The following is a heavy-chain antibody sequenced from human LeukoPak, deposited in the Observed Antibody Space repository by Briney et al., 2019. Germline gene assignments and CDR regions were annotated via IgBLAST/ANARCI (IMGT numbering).Heavy chain of an antibody. D-gene: IGHD6-25*01. J-gene: IGHJ4*02. CDR2: IYYSGNT. V-gene: IGHV4-59*01. Sequence: SETLSLTCTVSGXSISSYYGNWIRQPPGKGLEWIGYIYYSGNTNYSPSLKGRVAISVDTSKNQFSLDLTSVTATDTAVYYCAREWSSGWAEFDYWGQGTLVTVSS. CDR3: AREWSSGWAEFDY. CDR1: GXSISSYY.